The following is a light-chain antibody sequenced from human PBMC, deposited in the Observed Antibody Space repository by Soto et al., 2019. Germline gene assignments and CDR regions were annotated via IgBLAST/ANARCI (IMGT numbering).Light chain of an antibody. V-gene: IGLV6-57*04. CDR1: SGSIASNY. CDR3: RSYDSTIPVV. Sequence: NFMLTQPHSVSESPGKTVTISCTRSSGSIASNYVQWYQQRPGSAPTIVIYEDSRRPSGVPGRFSGSADSSSNSASLTISGLKTEDEADYYCRSYDSTIPVVFGGGTKLTVL. CDR2: EDS. J-gene: IGLJ2*01.